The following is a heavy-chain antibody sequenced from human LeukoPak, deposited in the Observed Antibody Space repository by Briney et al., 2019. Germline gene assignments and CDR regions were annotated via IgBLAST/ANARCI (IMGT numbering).Heavy chain of an antibody. CDR2: ISGIGGST. Sequence: GGSLRLSCAASGFTFSSYAMSWVRQAPGKGLEWVSAISGIGGSTYYADSVKGRFTISRDNAKNSLYLQMNSLRAEDTAVYFCARDRPASGWRFGEGSKRPHYFDYWGQGTLVTVSS. J-gene: IGHJ4*02. V-gene: IGHV3-23*01. CDR3: ARDRPASGWRFGEGSKRPHYFDY. CDR1: GFTFSSYA. D-gene: IGHD6-19*01.